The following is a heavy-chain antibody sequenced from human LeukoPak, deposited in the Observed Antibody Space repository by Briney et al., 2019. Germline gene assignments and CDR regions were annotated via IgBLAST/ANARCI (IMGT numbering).Heavy chain of an antibody. V-gene: IGHV3-7*03. J-gene: IGHJ3*02. CDR2: INEAGGER. CDR1: GVSFSTYW. D-gene: IGHD5-18*01. Sequence: PGGSLRLSCVASGVSFSTYWINWVRQAPGKGLEWVASINEAGGERHYVDSVKGRFTISRDDAKNSGYLQMNSLRAEDTAVYYCARDTAMATTGAFDIWGQGTMVTVSS. CDR3: ARDTAMATTGAFDI.